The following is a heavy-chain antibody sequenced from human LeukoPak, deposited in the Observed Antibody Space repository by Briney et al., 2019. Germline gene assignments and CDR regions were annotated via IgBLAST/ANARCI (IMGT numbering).Heavy chain of an antibody. CDR3: VRSPKGTAVTANWFDP. J-gene: IGHJ5*02. D-gene: IGHD6-19*01. CDR2: IYYNGHT. Sequence: SETLSLTCTISGGSISGASIRGTTYYWGCVRQPPGKGLEWIGSIYYNGHTFFNPSLKSRVTMSLDTSRNQVSLKLSSVTAADTAVYYCVRSPKGTAVTANWFDPWGQGALVTVSS. CDR1: GGSISGASIRGTTYY. V-gene: IGHV4-39*07.